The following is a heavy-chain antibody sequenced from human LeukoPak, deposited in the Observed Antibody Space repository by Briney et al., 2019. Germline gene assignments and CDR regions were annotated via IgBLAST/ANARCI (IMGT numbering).Heavy chain of an antibody. CDR3: ARQVTTLWYFDL. D-gene: IGHD2-21*02. Sequence: SETLSLTCAVSGGSITSSKWWSWVRQPPGKGLEWIGEISHTGSINYNPSLKSRVTMSVDKSKYQFSLNLTSVTAADTAVYSCARQVTTLWYFDLWGRGTLVTVSS. V-gene: IGHV4-4*02. J-gene: IGHJ2*01. CDR2: ISHTGSI. CDR1: GGSITSSKW.